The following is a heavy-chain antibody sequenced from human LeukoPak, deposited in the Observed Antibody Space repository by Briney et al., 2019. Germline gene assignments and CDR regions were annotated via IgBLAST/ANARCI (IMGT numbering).Heavy chain of an antibody. D-gene: IGHD1-26*01. CDR3: ARGETWWEQRRYFDF. CDR2: VNPNSDGT. J-gene: IGHJ4*02. V-gene: IGHV1-2*02. Sequence: ASVKVSCKASGYTFTGYYIHWVRQAPGQGLEWMGWVNPNSDGTDYAQKFQGRVTMTSDASINTAYMELSRLTSDDTAMYYCARGETWWEQRRYFDFWGQGTLATVSS. CDR1: GYTFTGYY.